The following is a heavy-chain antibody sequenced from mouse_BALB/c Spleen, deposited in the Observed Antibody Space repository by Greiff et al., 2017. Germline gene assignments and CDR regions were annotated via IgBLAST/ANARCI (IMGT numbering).Heavy chain of an antibody. CDR1: GFTFSSYG. CDR2: ISSGGSYT. V-gene: IGHV5-6*01. J-gene: IGHJ1*01. Sequence: EVQVVESGGGLVKPGGSLKLSCAASGFTFSSYGMSWVRQTPDKRLEWVATISSGGSYTYYPDSVKGRFTISRDNAKNTLYLQMSSLKSEDTAMYYCAKEVRNWYFDVWGAGTTVTVSS. D-gene: IGHD2-14*01. CDR3: AKEVRNWYFDV.